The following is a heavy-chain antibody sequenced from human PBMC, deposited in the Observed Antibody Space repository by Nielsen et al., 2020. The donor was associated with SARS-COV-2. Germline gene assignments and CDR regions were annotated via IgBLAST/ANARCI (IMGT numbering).Heavy chain of an antibody. J-gene: IGHJ4*02. CDR2: IYYSGST. Sequence: SETLSLTFTVSGDSISSSSYYWGWIRQSPGRGLEWIGSIYYSGSTYYNPSLTSRVTISVDTSKNQFSLKLNSVTAADTAVYYCATTPSSVTAYAVGYWGQGTPVTVSS. V-gene: IGHV4-39*01. CDR3: ATTPSSVTAYAVGY. CDR1: GDSISSSSYY. D-gene: IGHD2-21*02.